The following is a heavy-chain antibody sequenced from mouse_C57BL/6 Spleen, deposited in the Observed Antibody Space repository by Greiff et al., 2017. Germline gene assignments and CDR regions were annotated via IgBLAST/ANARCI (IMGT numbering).Heavy chain of an antibody. CDR3: ARRDSLYAMDY. J-gene: IGHJ4*01. CDR1: GFTFSDYG. CDR2: ISNLAYSI. D-gene: IGHD3-3*01. Sequence: EVKLVESGGGLVQPGGSLKLSCAASGFTFSDYGMAWVRQAPRKGPGWVAFISNLAYSIYYADTVTGRFTISRENAKNTLYLEMSSLRSEDTAMYYCARRDSLYAMDYWGQGTSVTVSS. V-gene: IGHV5-15*01.